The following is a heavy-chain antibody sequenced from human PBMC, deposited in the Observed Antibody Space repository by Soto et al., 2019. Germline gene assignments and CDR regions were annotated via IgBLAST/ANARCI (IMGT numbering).Heavy chain of an antibody. V-gene: IGHV3-21*01. CDR3: ARERDDYGDDGEYYFDY. D-gene: IGHD4-17*01. J-gene: IGHJ4*02. Sequence: EVQLVESGGGLVKPGGSLRLSCAASGFTFSSYSMNWVRQAPGKGLEWVSSISSSSSYIYYADSVKGRFTISRDNAKNSLYLQMNSLRAEDTAVYYCARERDDYGDDGEYYFDYWGQGTLVTVSS. CDR2: ISSSSSYI. CDR1: GFTFSSYS.